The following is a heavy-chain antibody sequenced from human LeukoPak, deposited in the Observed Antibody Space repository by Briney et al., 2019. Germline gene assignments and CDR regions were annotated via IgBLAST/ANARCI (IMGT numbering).Heavy chain of an antibody. V-gene: IGHV3-48*03. Sequence: GGSLILSCAASGFTFSNHEMNWVRQAPGKGLEGGSYISRSETKYYADSVKGRFTISRDNAKSLLFLQMNSLSAEDTAVYYCVRDHYYGSGIYSYYFDYWGQGTLVTVSS. CDR2: ISRSETK. D-gene: IGHD3-10*01. J-gene: IGHJ4*02. CDR1: GFTFSNHE. CDR3: VRDHYYGSGIYSYYFDY.